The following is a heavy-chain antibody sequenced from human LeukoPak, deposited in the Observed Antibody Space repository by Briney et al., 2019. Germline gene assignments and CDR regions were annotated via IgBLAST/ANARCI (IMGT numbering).Heavy chain of an antibody. CDR2: IIPIFGTA. V-gene: IGHV1-69*01. J-gene: IGHJ5*02. CDR1: GGTFSSYA. CDR3: ARDGRGENWFDP. Sequence: SVKVSCKASGGTFSSYAISWVRQAPGQGLEWMGGIIPIFGTANYAQKFQGRVTITADESTSTAYMELSSLRSEDTAVYYCARDGRGENWFDPWGQGTLVTVYS. D-gene: IGHD3-10*01.